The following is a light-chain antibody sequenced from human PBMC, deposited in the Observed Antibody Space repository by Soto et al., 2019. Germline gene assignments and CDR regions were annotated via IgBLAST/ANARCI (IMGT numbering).Light chain of an antibody. Sequence: QSVLTQPAPVSGSPGQSITISCTGTSSDVGGYNYVSWYQLHPGKAPKLMVYEVSYRPSGVSSRFSGSKSANTASLTISGLQAEDEADYYCSSYASSTAYVFGTGTKVTVL. CDR3: SSYASSTAYV. J-gene: IGLJ1*01. V-gene: IGLV2-14*01. CDR1: SSDVGGYNY. CDR2: EVS.